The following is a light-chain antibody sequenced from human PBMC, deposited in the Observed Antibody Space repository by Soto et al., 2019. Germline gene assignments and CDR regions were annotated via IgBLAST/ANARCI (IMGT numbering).Light chain of an antibody. CDR3: SSFTSSITYV. J-gene: IGLJ1*01. CDR2: DVT. V-gene: IGLV2-14*01. CDR1: SIDVGGYNS. Sequence: QSALTQPASVAGSPGQSITISCTGTSIDVGGYNSVSWYRQDPVKAPKLMIYDVTNRPSGVSNRFSGSKSGNTASLTISGLQAEDEADYYCSSFTSSITYVFGTGTKVTVL.